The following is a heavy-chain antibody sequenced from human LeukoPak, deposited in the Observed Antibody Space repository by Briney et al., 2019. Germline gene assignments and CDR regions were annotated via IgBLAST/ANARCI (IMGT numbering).Heavy chain of an antibody. D-gene: IGHD6-19*01. CDR3: ASGSGYSSGWYQY. V-gene: IGHV3-23*01. Sequence: GGSLRLSCAASGFTFSSYAMSWVRQAPGKGLEWASAISGSGGSTYYADSVKGRFTISRDNSKNTLYLQMNSLRAEDTAVYYCASGSGYSSGWYQYWGQGTLVTVSS. CDR2: ISGSGGST. J-gene: IGHJ4*02. CDR1: GFTFSSYA.